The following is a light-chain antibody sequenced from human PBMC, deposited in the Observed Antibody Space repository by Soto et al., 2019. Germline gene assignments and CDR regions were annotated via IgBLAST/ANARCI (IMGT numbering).Light chain of an antibody. Sequence: DIVMTQSPDSLAVSLGERATINCKSSQSVLYSSNNKNYLAWYQQKPGQPPKLLIYWASTRESGVPDRFSGSGLGTDFTLNISSLQAEDVAVYYCQQYYSTLTWTFGQGTKVEIK. J-gene: IGKJ1*01. CDR3: QQYYSTLTWT. V-gene: IGKV4-1*01. CDR1: QSVLYSSNNKNY. CDR2: WAS.